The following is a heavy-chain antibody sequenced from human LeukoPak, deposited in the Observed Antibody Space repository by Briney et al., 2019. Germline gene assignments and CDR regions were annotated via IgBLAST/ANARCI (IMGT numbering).Heavy chain of an antibody. D-gene: IGHD3-3*01. Sequence: ASVKASCKASGGTVSSYGISWVRQAPGQGLEWMGGGIPIFGRGNYAQKFQGRGTITTDESTRTAYVELRSLRSEDPAVYYCARDSAAPASLECLSRPPYFDYWRQGPLLPVSS. V-gene: IGHV1-69*05. CDR3: ARDSAAPASLECLSRPPYFDY. CDR1: GGTVSSYG. J-gene: IGHJ4*02. CDR2: GIPIFGRG.